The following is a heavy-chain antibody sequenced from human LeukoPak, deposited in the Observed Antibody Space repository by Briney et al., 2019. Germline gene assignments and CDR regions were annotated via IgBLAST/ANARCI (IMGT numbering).Heavy chain of an antibody. CDR2: INSDGSST. J-gene: IGHJ3*02. Sequence: GGSLRLSCAASGFTFSSYWMHWVRQAPGKGLVWVSRINSDGSSTSYADSVKGRFTISRDNAKNTLYLQMNSLRAEDTAVYYCARVGGATRDAFDIWGQGTMVTVSS. CDR3: ARVGGATRDAFDI. D-gene: IGHD1-26*01. V-gene: IGHV3-74*01. CDR1: GFTFSSYW.